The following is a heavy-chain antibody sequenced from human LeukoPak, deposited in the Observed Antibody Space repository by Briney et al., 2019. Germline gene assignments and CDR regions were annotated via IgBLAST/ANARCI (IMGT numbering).Heavy chain of an antibody. CDR1: GHTFVSYG. Sequence: ASVKVSCKASGHTFVSYGISWVRQAPGQGLEWMGWISGYNGKINYAQKFQGRVTMTTDTSTSTAYLELRSLTSEDTAVYYCARDQETVTNGFDYWGQGTLVTVSS. CDR3: ARDQETVTNGFDY. CDR2: ISGYNGKI. V-gene: IGHV1-18*01. J-gene: IGHJ4*02. D-gene: IGHD4-17*01.